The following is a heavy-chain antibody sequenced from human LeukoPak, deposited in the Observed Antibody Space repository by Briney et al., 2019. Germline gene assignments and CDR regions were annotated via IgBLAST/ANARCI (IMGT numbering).Heavy chain of an antibody. V-gene: IGHV7-4-1*01. J-gene: IGHJ6*02. CDR1: GYTFTAYT. D-gene: IGHD3-3*01. CDR3: ARTASYYDVWSSLPYYHGMDV. Sequence: ASVKVSCKASGYTFTAYTMNWVRQAPGQGLEWMGWINTNTGNPTYAQDFIGRFLFSLDTSVSTAYLQIDSLKAEDTAIYYCARTASYYDVWSSLPYYHGMDVWGQGTTVTVSS. CDR2: INTNTGNP.